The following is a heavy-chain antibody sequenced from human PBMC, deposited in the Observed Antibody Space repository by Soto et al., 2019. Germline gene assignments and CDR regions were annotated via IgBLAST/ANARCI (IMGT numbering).Heavy chain of an antibody. CDR1: GGSISSSSYY. CDR2: IYYSGST. J-gene: IGHJ5*02. CDR3: ESSSCLPYNWFDP. V-gene: IGHV4-39*01. Sequence: PSETLSLTCTVSGGSISSSSYYWGWIRQPPGKGLEWIGSIYYSGSTYYNPSLKSRVTISVDTSKNQFSLKLSSVTAADTAVYYCESSSCLPYNWFDPWGQGTLVTVSS. D-gene: IGHD6-13*01.